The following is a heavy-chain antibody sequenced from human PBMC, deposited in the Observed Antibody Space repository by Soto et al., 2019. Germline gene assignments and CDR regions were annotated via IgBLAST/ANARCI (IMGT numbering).Heavy chain of an antibody. V-gene: IGHV3-13*01. CDR2: ISTAGDT. D-gene: IGHD3-16*01. CDR3: ARGGDRFDGMDV. J-gene: IGHJ6*02. CDR1: GFGFNGYD. Sequence: GSLRLSCAASGFGFNGYDMHWVRQAPGKNLEWVAAISTAGDTYYLGSVKGRFTISREDAKNSLSLQMNSLRVGDTAVYYCARGGDRFDGMDVWGQGTTVTVS.